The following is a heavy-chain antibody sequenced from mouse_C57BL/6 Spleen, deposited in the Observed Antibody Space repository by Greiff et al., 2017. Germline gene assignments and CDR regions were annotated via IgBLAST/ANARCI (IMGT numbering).Heavy chain of an antibody. V-gene: IGHV1-26*01. CDR1: GYTFTDYY. J-gene: IGHJ2*01. CDR2: INPNNGGT. CDR3: ASPYYGGY. Sequence: VQLQQSGPELVKPGASVKISCKASGYTFTDYYMNWVKQSHGKSLEWIGDINPNNGGTSYNQKFKGKATLTVDKSSSTAYMELRSLTSEDSAVYYCASPYYGGYWGQGTTLTVSS. D-gene: IGHD1-1*01.